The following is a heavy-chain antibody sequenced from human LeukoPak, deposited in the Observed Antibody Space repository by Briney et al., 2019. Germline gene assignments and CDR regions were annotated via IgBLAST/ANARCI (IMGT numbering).Heavy chain of an antibody. D-gene: IGHD2-15*01. CDR2: IYTSGST. V-gene: IGHV4-4*07. Sequence: SETLSLTCTVSGGSISSYYWSWIRQPVGKGLEWIGHIYTSGSTNYNPSLKSRVTMSVDTSKNQFSLKLSSVTAADTAVYYCARSLAPSAGRVYYFDYWGQGTLVTVSS. CDR3: ARSLAPSAGRVYYFDY. CDR1: GGSISSYY. J-gene: IGHJ4*02.